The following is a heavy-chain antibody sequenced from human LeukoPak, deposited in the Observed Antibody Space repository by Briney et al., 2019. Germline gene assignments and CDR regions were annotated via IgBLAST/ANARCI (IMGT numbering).Heavy chain of an antibody. CDR2: FYYSGST. D-gene: IGHD1-1*01. CDR3: ARGRVSSSTWYSTYYYYFYMDV. CDR1: VGPISCYY. J-gene: IGHJ6*03. Sequence: SETLSLTCTVSVGPISCYYWSWIRQPPGKGLEWIGYFYYSGSTNYNPSLKSRVTISVDTTKNLFSLRLRSVTAADTAVYFCARGRVSSSTWYSTYYYYFYMDVWGKGTTVTVSS. V-gene: IGHV4-59*01.